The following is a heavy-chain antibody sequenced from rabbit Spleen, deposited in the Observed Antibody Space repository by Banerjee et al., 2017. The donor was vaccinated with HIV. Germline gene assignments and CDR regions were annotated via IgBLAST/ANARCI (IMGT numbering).Heavy chain of an antibody. D-gene: IGHD7-1*01. Sequence: QEQLEESGGDLVKPGASLTLTCTASGFSFSSGYYMSWVRQAPGKGLEWIARIHAGTNDNPAYASWAKGRFTITRSTSLNTVTLQLNSLTAADTATYFCARLRANTGNYWDFWGQGTLVTVS. CDR1: GFSFSSGYY. V-gene: IGHV1S45*01. CDR2: IHAGTNDNP. J-gene: IGHJ3*01. CDR3: ARLRANTGNYWDF.